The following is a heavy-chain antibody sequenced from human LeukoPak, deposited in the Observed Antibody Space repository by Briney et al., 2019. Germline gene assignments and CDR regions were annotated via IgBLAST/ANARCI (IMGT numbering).Heavy chain of an antibody. V-gene: IGHV3-11*03. Sequence: PGGSLRLSCAASGFTFSDYYMSWIRQAPGKGLEWVSYISSSSSYTHYADSVKGRFTISRDNAKNSLYLQMNSLRAEDTAVYYCARRILSTSWTDSFDIWGQGRMVTVSS. CDR3: ARRILSTSWTDSFDI. CDR2: ISSSSSYT. CDR1: GFTFSDYY. D-gene: IGHD2-2*01. J-gene: IGHJ3*02.